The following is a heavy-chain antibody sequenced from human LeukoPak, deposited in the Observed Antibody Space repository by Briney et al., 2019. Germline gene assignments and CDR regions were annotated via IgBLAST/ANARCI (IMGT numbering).Heavy chain of an antibody. V-gene: IGHV3-66*01. CDR1: GFTVSRNY. CDR2: IYSGGST. CDR3: ARESDILTGYPFDY. D-gene: IGHD3-9*01. J-gene: IGHJ4*02. Sequence: GGSLRLSCAASGFTVSRNYMNWLRQAPGKGLEWVSVIYSGGSTYYADSVKGRFTISRDDSKKTLYLQMNSLRAEDTAVYYCARESDILTGYPFDYWGQGTLVTVSS.